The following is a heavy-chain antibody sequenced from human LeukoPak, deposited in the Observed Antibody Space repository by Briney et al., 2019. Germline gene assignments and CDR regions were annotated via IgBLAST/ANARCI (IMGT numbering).Heavy chain of an antibody. CDR1: GYTLTELS. Sequence: GASVKVSCKVSGYTLTELSMHWVRQAPGKGLEWMGGFDPEDGETIYAQKFQGRVTMTEDTSTDTAYMELSSLRSEDTAVYHCVKEGFANNWYKFDYWGQGTLVTVSS. J-gene: IGHJ4*02. V-gene: IGHV1-24*01. CDR2: FDPEDGET. D-gene: IGHD1/OR15-1a*01. CDR3: VKEGFANNWYKFDY.